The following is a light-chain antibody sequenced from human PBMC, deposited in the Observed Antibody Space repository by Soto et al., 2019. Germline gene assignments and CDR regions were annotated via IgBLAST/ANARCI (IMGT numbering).Light chain of an antibody. CDR3: GSWDSSLSAYV. V-gene: IGLV1-40*01. Sequence: QSALTQPPSVSGAPGQRVTIACTGSSSNFGAGYDVHWYQQLPGTAPKLLIYGNSNRPSGVPDRFSGSKSGTSASLGITGFQTGDEADYYCGSWDSSLSAYVFGTGTKLTVL. CDR2: GNS. CDR1: SSNFGAGYD. J-gene: IGLJ1*01.